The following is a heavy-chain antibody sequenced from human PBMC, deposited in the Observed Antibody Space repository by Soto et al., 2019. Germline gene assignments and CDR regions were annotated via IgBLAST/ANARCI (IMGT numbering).Heavy chain of an antibody. CDR1: GFTFSGSA. Sequence: RGSLRLSCAASGFTFSGSAMHWVRQASGKGLEWVGRIRSKANSYATAYAGSVKGRFTISRDDSKNTAYLQMNSLKTEDTAVYYCTRHFPLGGWGPDFDYWGQGTLVTVSS. CDR3: TRHFPLGGWGPDFDY. J-gene: IGHJ4*02. CDR2: IRSKANSYAT. D-gene: IGHD3-16*01. V-gene: IGHV3-73*01.